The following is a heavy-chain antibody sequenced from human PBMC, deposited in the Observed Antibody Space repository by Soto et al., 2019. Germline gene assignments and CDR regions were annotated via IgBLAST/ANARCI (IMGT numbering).Heavy chain of an antibody. V-gene: IGHV1-69*02. CDR3: ASRYGTGSPAFDD. Sequence: QVQLVQSGAEVKRPGSSVKVSCKASGDTFNFYSINWVRQAPGLGLEWMGRVNPIVSMSNYAQKFQGRVTGPADKSTSTAYMELSSLRSEDTAIYYCASRYGTGSPAFDDWGQGALVTVSS. CDR1: GDTFNFYS. CDR2: VNPIVSMS. D-gene: IGHD3-10*01. J-gene: IGHJ4*02.